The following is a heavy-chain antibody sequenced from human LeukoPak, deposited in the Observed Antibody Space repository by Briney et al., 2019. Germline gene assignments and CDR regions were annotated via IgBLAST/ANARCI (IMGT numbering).Heavy chain of an antibody. D-gene: IGHD3-22*01. CDR3: ARYYYDSSGYKDFGAFDI. J-gene: IGHJ3*02. CDR1: GYTFTSYD. CDR2: MNPNSGNT. V-gene: IGHV1-8*02. Sequence: ASVKVSCKASGYTFTSYDINWVRQATGQGLEWMGWMNPNSGNTGYAQKFQGRVTMTRDTSISTAYMELSRLRSDDTAVYYCARYYYDSSGYKDFGAFDIWGQGTMVTVSS.